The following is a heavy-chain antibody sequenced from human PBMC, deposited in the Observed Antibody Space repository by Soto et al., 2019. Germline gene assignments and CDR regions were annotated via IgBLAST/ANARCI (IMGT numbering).Heavy chain of an antibody. V-gene: IGHV3-21*01. CDR3: ARDEHCGGDCSIDY. D-gene: IGHD2-21*01. J-gene: IGHJ4*02. Sequence: GGSLRLSCAASGFTFSSYSMNWVRQAPGKGLEWVSSISSSSSYIYYADSVKGRFTISRDNAKNSLYLQMNSLRAEDTAVYYCARDEHCGGDCSIDYWGQGTLVTVSS. CDR1: GFTFSSYS. CDR2: ISSSSSYI.